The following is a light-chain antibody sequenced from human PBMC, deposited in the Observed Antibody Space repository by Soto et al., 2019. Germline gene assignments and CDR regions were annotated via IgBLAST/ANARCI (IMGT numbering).Light chain of an antibody. J-gene: IGKJ5*01. CDR1: QSVSSSY. V-gene: IGKV3-20*01. CDR3: QQYGSSPLT. CDR2: GAS. Sequence: ETVLTQSPATLSLSPGESATLSCRASQSVSSSYLAWYQQKPGQAPRLLIYGASSRATGIPDRFSGSGSGTEFTLTISRLEPEDFEVYYCQQYGSSPLTFGQGTRLEIK.